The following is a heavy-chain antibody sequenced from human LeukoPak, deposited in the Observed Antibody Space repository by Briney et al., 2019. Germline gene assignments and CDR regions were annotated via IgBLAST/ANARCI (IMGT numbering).Heavy chain of an antibody. D-gene: IGHD6-13*01. CDR1: GASISADY. J-gene: IGHJ6*02. V-gene: IGHV4-34*01. CDR2: INHSGST. Sequence: PSETLSLTCAVSGASISADYWIWIRQPPGKGLEWIGEINHSGSTNYNPSLKSRVTISVDTSKNQFSLKLSSVTAADTAVYYCARGRRQQLAPNYYYYYGMDVWGQGTTVTVSS. CDR3: ARGRRQQLAPNYYYYYGMDV.